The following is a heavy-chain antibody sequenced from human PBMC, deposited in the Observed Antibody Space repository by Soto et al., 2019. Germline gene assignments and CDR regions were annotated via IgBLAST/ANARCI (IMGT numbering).Heavy chain of an antibody. J-gene: IGHJ6*02. CDR2: IYAGDSDN. CDR1: ANSLTRYG. D-gene: IGHD6-13*01. V-gene: IGHV5-51*01. CDR3: ARTAAAGKCYHGKDG. Sequence: ESLKFSFNRSANSLTRYGIGCVRLLPGKGMECMRIIYAGDSDNRYSPSLQRQVSISADKSISTAYLQWSSLKATNTAMYYCARTAAAGKCYHGKDGWGQGNTVIVSS.